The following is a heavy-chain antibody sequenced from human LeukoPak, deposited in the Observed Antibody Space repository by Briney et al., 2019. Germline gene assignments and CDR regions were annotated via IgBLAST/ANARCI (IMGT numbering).Heavy chain of an antibody. CDR1: GFTFSSYA. Sequence: PGGSLRLSCAASGFTFSSYAMSRVRRAPGKGLEWVSAISGSGGSTYYADSVKGRFTISRDNSKNTLYLQMNSLRAEDTAVYYCAKVRNSGSYYDGNDYWGQGTLVTVSS. CDR2: ISGSGGST. D-gene: IGHD1-26*01. J-gene: IGHJ4*02. V-gene: IGHV3-23*01. CDR3: AKVRNSGSYYDGNDY.